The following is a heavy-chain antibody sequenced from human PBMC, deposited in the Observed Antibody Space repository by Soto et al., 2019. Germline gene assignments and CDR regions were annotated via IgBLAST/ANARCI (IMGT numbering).Heavy chain of an antibody. D-gene: IGHD3-16*02. CDR3: ARARVNSYDYVWGSYHAAFDI. Sequence: SETLSLTCTVCGGSISSGDYYWSWIRQPPGKGLEWIGYIYYSGSTYYNPSLKSRVTISVDTSKNQFSLKLSSVTAADTAVYYCARARVNSYDYVWGSYHAAFDIWGQGTMVTVSS. V-gene: IGHV4-30-4*01. CDR2: IYYSGST. CDR1: GGSISSGDYY. J-gene: IGHJ3*02.